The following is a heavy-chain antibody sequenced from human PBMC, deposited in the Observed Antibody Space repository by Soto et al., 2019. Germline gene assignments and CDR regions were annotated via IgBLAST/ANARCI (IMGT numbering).Heavy chain of an antibody. CDR3: ARDNGFGESDV. CDR2: ISAYNGNT. V-gene: IGHV1-18*01. J-gene: IGHJ6*02. D-gene: IGHD3-10*01. CDR1: GYSFTSYG. Sequence: QVQLVQSGAEVKKPGASVKVSCKASGYSFTSYGISWVRQAPGQGLEWMGWISAYNGNTNYAQKLQGRVTMTTDTSMSTAYMARRSLRSDDTAVYYCARDNGFGESDVWGQGTTVTVSS.